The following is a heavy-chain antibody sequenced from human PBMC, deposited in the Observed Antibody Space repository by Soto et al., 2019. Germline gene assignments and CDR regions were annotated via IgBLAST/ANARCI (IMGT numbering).Heavy chain of an antibody. Sequence: GGSLRLSCPASGFTFSDYYMSWIRQAPGKGLEWVSYISSSSSYTNYADSVKGRFTISRDNAKNSLYLQMNSLRAEDTAVYYCARMQSYDSSGYYDYWGQGTLVTASS. D-gene: IGHD3-22*01. CDR3: ARMQSYDSSGYYDY. CDR1: GFTFSDYY. V-gene: IGHV3-11*06. CDR2: ISSSSSYT. J-gene: IGHJ4*02.